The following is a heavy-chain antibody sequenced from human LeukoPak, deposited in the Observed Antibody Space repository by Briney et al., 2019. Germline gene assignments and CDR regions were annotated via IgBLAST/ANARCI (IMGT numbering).Heavy chain of an antibody. Sequence: PGGSLRLSCAASGFTVSSNYMSWVRQAPGKGLEWISIIYSGGSTYYADSVKGRFTISRDNSKNTLYLQMNSLRAEDTAVYYCAKTHDSSGSRLDHSGQGTLVTVSS. D-gene: IGHD3-22*01. CDR3: AKTHDSSGSRLDH. CDR2: IYSGGST. CDR1: GFTVSSNY. J-gene: IGHJ4*02. V-gene: IGHV3-53*01.